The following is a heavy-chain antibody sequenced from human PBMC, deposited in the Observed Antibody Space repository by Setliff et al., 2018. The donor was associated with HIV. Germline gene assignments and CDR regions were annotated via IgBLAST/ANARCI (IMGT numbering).Heavy chain of an antibody. Sequence: ASVKVSCKASEYTFTDYYMHWVRQAPGQGLERMAWINPNSGGTHFAQKFQGWVTVTWDSSISTSYMELRRLRNNDTAVYFCARVQGHCIGGNCYSDYYGMDVWGQGTTVTVSS. CDR3: ARVQGHCIGGNCYSDYYGMDV. V-gene: IGHV1-2*04. CDR1: EYTFTDYY. J-gene: IGHJ6*02. CDR2: INPNSGGT. D-gene: IGHD2-15*01.